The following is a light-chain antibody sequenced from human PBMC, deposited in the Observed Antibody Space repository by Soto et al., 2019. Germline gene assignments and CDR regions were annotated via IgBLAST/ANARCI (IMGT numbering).Light chain of an antibody. J-gene: IGKJ3*01. V-gene: IGKV1-33*01. CDR3: HQYDSLPST. Sequence: DIQMTQSPSSLSASVGDRVTITCRASRDISNFLNWYQQTPGKAPKLLTYDASDLETVVPSRFSGTGSGTDFTFTISNVQPEVTSTYYSHQYDSLPSTFGPVTKLDIK. CDR1: RDISNF. CDR2: DAS.